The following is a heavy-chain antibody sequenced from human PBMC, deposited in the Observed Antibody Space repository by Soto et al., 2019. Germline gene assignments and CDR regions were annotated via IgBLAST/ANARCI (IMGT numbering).Heavy chain of an antibody. J-gene: IGHJ4*02. V-gene: IGHV3-23*01. CDR2: ISESGTGT. CDR1: GFTFRTCV. Sequence: EVHLLESGGGLVQPGGSLRLSCGASGFTFRTCVMTWVRQAPGKGLEWVSCISESGTGTYYADSVKGRFTISRDNSKNTMYLQMNNLRAEDTGVYYCAKGLINGRWYAEDWGQGTLVTVSS. CDR3: AKGLINGRWYAED. D-gene: IGHD6-13*01.